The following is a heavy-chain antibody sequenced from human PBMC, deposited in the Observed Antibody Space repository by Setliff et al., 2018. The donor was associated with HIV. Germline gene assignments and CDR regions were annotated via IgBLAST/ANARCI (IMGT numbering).Heavy chain of an antibody. V-gene: IGHV1-69*13. CDR3: ARDQPTVYYTSWYDSGEYNWFDP. CDR1: GGTFSNYG. Sequence: SVKVSCKAYGGTFSNYGISWVRQAPGQGLEWMGGIIPIFGTANYAQKFQDRVTITADASTSTAYMELSSLSSEDTAVYYCARDQPTVYYTSWYDSGEYNWFDPWGQGTLVTVSS. CDR2: IIPIFGTA. J-gene: IGHJ5*02. D-gene: IGHD6-13*01.